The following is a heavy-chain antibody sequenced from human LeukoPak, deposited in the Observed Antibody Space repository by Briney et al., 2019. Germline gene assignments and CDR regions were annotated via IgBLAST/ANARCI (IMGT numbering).Heavy chain of an antibody. CDR1: GFTFSNAW. J-gene: IGHJ4*02. CDR2: IKSKTDGCTT. V-gene: IGHV3-15*01. CDR3: TTDFTYYDYIWGSYRPDDY. D-gene: IGHD3-16*02. Sequence: GGSLRLSCAAAGFTFSNAWMSWVRQAPGKGLEWVGRIKSKTDGCTTDDAAAVKGRFTISRDDSKKTLYLQMNSLKNEDTAVYYCTTDFTYYDYIWGSYRPDDYWGQGTLVTVSS.